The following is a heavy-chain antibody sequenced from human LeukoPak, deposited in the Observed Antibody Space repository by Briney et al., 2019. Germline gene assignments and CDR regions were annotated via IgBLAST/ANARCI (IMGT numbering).Heavy chain of an antibody. V-gene: IGHV3-23*01. Sequence: PGGSLRLSCAASGFTFSSYSMNWVRQAPGKGLEGVSAISGSGGSTYYADSVKGRFTISRDNSKNTLYLQMNSLRAEDTAVYYCAKDGGYVGSGSFDYWGQGTLVTVSS. CDR1: GFTFSSYS. J-gene: IGHJ4*02. D-gene: IGHD3-10*01. CDR2: ISGSGGST. CDR3: AKDGGYVGSGSFDY.